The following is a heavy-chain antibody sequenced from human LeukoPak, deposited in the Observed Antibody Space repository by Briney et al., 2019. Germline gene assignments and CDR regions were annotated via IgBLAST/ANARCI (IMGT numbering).Heavy chain of an antibody. CDR2: IYYSGST. Sequence: SETLSLTCTVSGGSISSGGYSWSWIRQPPGKGLEWIGYIYYSGSTNYNPSLKSRVTISVDTSKNQFSLKLSSVTAADTAVYYCAREYSSSWGLGWFDPWGQGTLVTVSS. D-gene: IGHD6-6*01. CDR1: GGSISSGGYS. V-gene: IGHV4-61*08. J-gene: IGHJ5*02. CDR3: AREYSSSWGLGWFDP.